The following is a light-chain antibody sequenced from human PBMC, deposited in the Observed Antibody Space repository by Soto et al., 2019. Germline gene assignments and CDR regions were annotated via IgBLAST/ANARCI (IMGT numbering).Light chain of an antibody. CDR2: AAF. J-gene: IGKJ3*01. Sequence: DIQMTQSPSSLSASVGDRVIITCRASQGISNYLAWYQQKPGQVPRLLIYAAFTLQSGVPARFSGSGSGTDFTLTITSLQPEDVATYYCQNYHSAPFTFGPGTKVDIK. CDR3: QNYHSAPFT. CDR1: QGISNY. V-gene: IGKV1-27*01.